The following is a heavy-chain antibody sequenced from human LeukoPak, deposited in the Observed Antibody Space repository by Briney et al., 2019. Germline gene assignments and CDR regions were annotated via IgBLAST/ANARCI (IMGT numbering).Heavy chain of an antibody. CDR2: ISYDGSNK. D-gene: IGHD6-13*01. CDR1: GFTFSSYW. J-gene: IGHJ6*02. V-gene: IGHV3-30*18. Sequence: GGSLRLSCAASGFTFSSYWMSWVRQAPGKGLEWVAVISYDGSNKYYADSVKGRFTISRDNSKNTLYLQMNSLRAEDTAVYYCAKGRRRSIAAAGTYYYGMDVWGQGTTVTVSS. CDR3: AKGRRRSIAAAGTYYYGMDV.